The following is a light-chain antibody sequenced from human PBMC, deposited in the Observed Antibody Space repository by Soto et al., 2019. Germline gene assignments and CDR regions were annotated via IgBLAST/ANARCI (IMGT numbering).Light chain of an antibody. V-gene: IGKV3-15*01. J-gene: IGKJ5*01. CDR3: QQYNSWPPIT. CDR2: DAS. CDR1: ESVSRN. Sequence: EGFMTQSPTTPCVSPLEIATLSCRASESVSRNLAWYQQKPGQAPRLLIYDASTRATGIPDRFSGGGSGTEFTLTISSLQSEDFVVYYCQQYNSWPPITFGQGTRLEIK.